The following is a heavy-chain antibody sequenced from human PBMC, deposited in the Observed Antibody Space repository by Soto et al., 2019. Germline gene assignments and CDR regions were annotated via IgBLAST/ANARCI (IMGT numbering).Heavy chain of an antibody. Sequence: ASVKVSCKASGYTFTSFGISWVRQAPGQGLEWMGWVSAYSGDTNYAQKLQGGLTLTTDTSTSTAYMELRSLRSDDTAVYYCARDRGYSGKSDAFDIWGQGTRVTVSS. D-gene: IGHD1-26*01. V-gene: IGHV1-18*04. J-gene: IGHJ3*02. CDR2: VSAYSGDT. CDR3: ARDRGYSGKSDAFDI. CDR1: GYTFTSFG.